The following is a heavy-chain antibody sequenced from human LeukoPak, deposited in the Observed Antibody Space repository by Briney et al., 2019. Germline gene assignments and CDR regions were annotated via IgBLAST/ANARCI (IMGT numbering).Heavy chain of an antibody. CDR1: GGSIRSNS. J-gene: IGHJ4*02. CDR3: ARDRCSSTSCHFDY. CDR2: MYTSGYT. Sequence: SETLSLTCIVSGGSIRSNSWSRIRQPAGKGLEWVGQMYTSGYTNYNPSLKSRVTMSVDTSKNQFSLNLSSVTAADTAVYYCARDRCSSTSCHFDYWGQGTLVSVSS. D-gene: IGHD2-2*01. V-gene: IGHV4-4*07.